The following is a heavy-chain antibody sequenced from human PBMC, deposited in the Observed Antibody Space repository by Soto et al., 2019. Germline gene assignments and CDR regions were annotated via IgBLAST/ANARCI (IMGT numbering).Heavy chain of an antibody. CDR3: ARANWYFDY. CDR1: GGSINDHY. V-gene: IGHV4-59*11. CDR2: IYYSGST. J-gene: IGHJ4*02. Sequence: SETLSLTCTVSGGSINDHYWSWIRQPPGQGLEWIGYIYYSGSTNYSPSLKSRVTISVDTSKNQSPLKLSSLTAADTAIYYCARANWYFDYWGQGTLVTVSS. D-gene: IGHD7-27*01.